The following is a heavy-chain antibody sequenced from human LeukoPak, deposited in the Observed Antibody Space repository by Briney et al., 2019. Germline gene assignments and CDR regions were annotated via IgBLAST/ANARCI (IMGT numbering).Heavy chain of an antibody. J-gene: IGHJ4*02. Sequence: SETLPLTCAVYGGSFSGYYWSWIRQPPGKGLEWIGEINHSGSTNYNPSLKSRVTISVDTSKNQFSLKLSSVTAADTAVYYCARGVPATGTNDPEEDYWGQGTLVTVSS. CDR3: ARGVPATGTNDPEEDY. CDR2: INHSGST. D-gene: IGHD2-2*01. V-gene: IGHV4-34*01. CDR1: GGSFSGYY.